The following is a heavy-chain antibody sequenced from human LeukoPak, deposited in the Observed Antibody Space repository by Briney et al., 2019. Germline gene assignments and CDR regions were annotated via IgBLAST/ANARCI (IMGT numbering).Heavy chain of an antibody. CDR3: ARGVTARGLYYYMDI. V-gene: IGHV1-2*02. CDR1: GYTFTGYY. D-gene: IGHD2-21*02. Sequence: ASVKVSCKASGYTFTGYYIQWVRQAPGQGLEWMGWINPHSGGTNYAQELQGRVTMTRDTSISTAYMELSSLRPDDTAVYSCARGVTARGLYYYMDIWGNGTTVTISS. CDR2: INPHSGGT. J-gene: IGHJ6*03.